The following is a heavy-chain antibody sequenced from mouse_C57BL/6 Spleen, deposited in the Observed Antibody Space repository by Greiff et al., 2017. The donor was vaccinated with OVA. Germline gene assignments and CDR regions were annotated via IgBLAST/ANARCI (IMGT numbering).Heavy chain of an antibody. J-gene: IGHJ1*03. CDR2: INYDGSST. Sequence: EVQLVESEGGLVQPGSSMKLSCTASGFTFSDYYMAWVRQVPEKGLEWVANINYDGSSTYYLDSLKSRFIISRDNAKNILYLQMSSLKSEDTATYYCAREGNGNWYFDVWGTGTTVTVSS. D-gene: IGHD1-1*01. CDR1: GFTFSDYY. V-gene: IGHV5-16*01. CDR3: AREGNGNWYFDV.